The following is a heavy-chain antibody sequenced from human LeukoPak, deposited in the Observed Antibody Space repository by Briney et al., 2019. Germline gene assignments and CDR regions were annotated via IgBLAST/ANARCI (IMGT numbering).Heavy chain of an antibody. Sequence: GGSLRLSCAASGLTVSSNYMSWVRQAPGKGLEWVSVIYSGGSTYYADSVKGRFTISRDNSKNTLYLQMNSLRAEDTAVYYCARERGGSWDAFDIWGQGTMVTVSS. CDR1: GLTVSSNY. J-gene: IGHJ3*02. V-gene: IGHV3-66*02. D-gene: IGHD1-26*01. CDR3: ARERGGSWDAFDI. CDR2: IYSGGST.